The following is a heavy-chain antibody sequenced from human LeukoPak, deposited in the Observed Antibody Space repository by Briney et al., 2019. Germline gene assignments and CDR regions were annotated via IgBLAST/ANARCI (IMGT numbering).Heavy chain of an antibody. Sequence: GGSLRLSCAASGFTFSSYAMSWVRQAPGKGLEWVSAISGSGGSTYYADSVKGRFTISRDNSKNTLCLQMNSLRAEDTAVYYCAKDRRIAVAGYLDYWGQGTLVTVSS. V-gene: IGHV3-23*01. J-gene: IGHJ4*02. CDR1: GFTFSSYA. D-gene: IGHD6-19*01. CDR3: AKDRRIAVAGYLDY. CDR2: ISGSGGST.